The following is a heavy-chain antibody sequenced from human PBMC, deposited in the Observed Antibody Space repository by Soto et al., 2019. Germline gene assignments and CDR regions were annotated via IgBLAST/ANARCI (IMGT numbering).Heavy chain of an antibody. CDR2: ISYDGSNK. Sequence: GSLRLSCXASGFTFSSYGMHWVRQAPGKGLEWVAVISYDGSNKYYADSVKGRFTISRDNSKNTLYLQMNSLRAEDTAVYYCAKDRYSCSSQGNGMDVWGQGTTVTVSS. CDR3: AKDRYSCSSQGNGMDV. V-gene: IGHV3-30*18. CDR1: GFTFSSYG. J-gene: IGHJ6*02. D-gene: IGHD6-6*01.